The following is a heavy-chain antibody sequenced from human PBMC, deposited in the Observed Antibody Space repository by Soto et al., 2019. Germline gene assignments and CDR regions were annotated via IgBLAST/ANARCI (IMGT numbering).Heavy chain of an antibody. CDR3: ARDSPPVDY. J-gene: IGHJ4*02. CDR2: ISAYNGNT. CDR1: GYTFSSYG. Sequence: QVQLVQSGAEVKKPGASVKVSCKASGYTFSSYGISWVRQAPGQGLEWMGWISAYNGNTKYAQKIQGRVTMTTDTSTSTADRELRSLRSGDPAVYYCARDSPPVDYWGQGTLVTVSS. V-gene: IGHV1-18*01.